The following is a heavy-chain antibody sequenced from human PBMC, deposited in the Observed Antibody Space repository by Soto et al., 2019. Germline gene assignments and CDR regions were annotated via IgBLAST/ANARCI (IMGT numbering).Heavy chain of an antibody. CDR1: GFTFSSYG. CDR3: AKDTTASYWYFDL. J-gene: IGHJ2*01. CDR2: ISYDGSNK. Sequence: QVQLVESGGGVVQPGRSLRLSCAASGFTFSSYGMHWVRQAPGKGLEWVAVISYDGSNKYYADSVKGRFTISRDNSKNALYLQMNSLSAEDTAVYYCAKDTTASYWYFDLWGRGTLVTVSS. V-gene: IGHV3-30*18. D-gene: IGHD1-1*01.